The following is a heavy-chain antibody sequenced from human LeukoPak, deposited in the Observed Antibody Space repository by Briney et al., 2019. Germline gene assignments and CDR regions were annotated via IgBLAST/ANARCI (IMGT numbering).Heavy chain of an antibody. CDR3: AKGLGDYIEYFNY. CDR1: GFTFSSYA. CDR2: ISGSGGST. D-gene: IGHD4-17*01. V-gene: IGHV3-23*01. Sequence: GGSLRLSCAASGFTFSSYAMSWVRQAPGKGLEWVSAISGSGGSTYYADSVKGRFIIARDNSKNTLYLQMNSLRAEDMAVYYCAKGLGDYIEYFNYWGQGALVTVSS. J-gene: IGHJ4*02.